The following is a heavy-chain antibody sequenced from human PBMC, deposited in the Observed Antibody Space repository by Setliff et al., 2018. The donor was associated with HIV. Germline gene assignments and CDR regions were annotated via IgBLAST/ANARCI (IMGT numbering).Heavy chain of an antibody. V-gene: IGHV4-39*01. J-gene: IGHJ4*02. Sequence: KSSETLSLTCIVSGDFISSTDSYWGWIRQPPGKGLEWIGSVYYAGGSYYNPSLKSRITMSVDTSKTQLSLKLSAVTAADTAVYYCARLLSFPGDHSDSSDSWGQGTLVTVSS. CDR1: GDFISSTDSY. CDR2: VYYAGGS. D-gene: IGHD3-22*01. CDR3: ARLLSFPGDHSDSSDS.